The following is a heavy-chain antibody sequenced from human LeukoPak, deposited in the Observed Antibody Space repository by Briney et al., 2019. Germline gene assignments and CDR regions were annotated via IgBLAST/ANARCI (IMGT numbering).Heavy chain of an antibody. V-gene: IGHV3-23*01. D-gene: IGHD3-9*01. Sequence: GGSLRLSCAASRFTFSNFAMSWVRQAPGKGLEWVSAISGSGGSTYYADSVKGRFTISRDNSKNALFLQMNSLRAEDTAVYYCTRDLMDYDVSTGLHHYYMDVWGQGTTVTVSS. CDR1: RFTFSNFA. J-gene: IGHJ6*02. CDR3: TRDLMDYDVSTGLHHYYMDV. CDR2: ISGSGGST.